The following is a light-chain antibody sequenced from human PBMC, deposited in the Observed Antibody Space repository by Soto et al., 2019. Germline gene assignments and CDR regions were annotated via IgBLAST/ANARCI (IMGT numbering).Light chain of an antibody. V-gene: IGLV2-14*03. J-gene: IGLJ2*01. CDR2: DVN. CDR3: TSWTTSTTMI. CDR1: SSDSGAYNF. Sequence: QSALTQPASVSGSPGQSITISCTGTSSDSGAYNFVSWYQQHPGKAPKLMLYDVNILPSGVSNRFSGSKSGNTASLTISGLQAEDEADYYCTSWTTSTTMIFGGGTNVTVL.